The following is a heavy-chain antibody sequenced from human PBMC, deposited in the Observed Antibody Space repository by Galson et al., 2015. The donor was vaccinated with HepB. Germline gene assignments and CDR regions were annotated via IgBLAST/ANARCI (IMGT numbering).Heavy chain of an antibody. CDR1: GYTFTGYY. CDR3: ARDQGHSSSWSDAFDI. Sequence: SCKASGYTFTGYYMHWVRQAPGQGLEWMGWINPNSGGTNYAQKFQGWVTMTRDTSISTAYMELSRLRSDDTAVYYCARDQGHSSSWSDAFDIWGQGTMVTVSS. V-gene: IGHV1-2*04. CDR2: INPNSGGT. J-gene: IGHJ3*02. D-gene: IGHD6-13*01.